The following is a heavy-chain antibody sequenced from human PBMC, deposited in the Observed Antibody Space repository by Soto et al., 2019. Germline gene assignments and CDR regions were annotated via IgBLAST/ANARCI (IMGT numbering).Heavy chain of an antibody. J-gene: IGHJ4*02. Sequence: SETLSLTCTVSGGSISSGGYYWSWIRQHPGKGLEWIGYIYYSGSTYYNPSLKSRVTISVDTSKNQFSLKLSSVTAADTAVYYCARGRGEILREVEVYALHLDYWGQGTLVTVSS. D-gene: IGHD2-8*02. CDR2: IYYSGST. CDR1: GGSISSGGYY. CDR3: ARGRGEILREVEVYALHLDY. V-gene: IGHV4-31*03.